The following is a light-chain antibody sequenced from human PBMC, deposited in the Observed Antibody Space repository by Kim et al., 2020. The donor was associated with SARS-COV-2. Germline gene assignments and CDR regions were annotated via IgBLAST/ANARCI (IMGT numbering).Light chain of an antibody. Sequence: APGKTAKITCGGNNIGSKSVHWYQKKPGQAPVLVIYYDSDRPSGIPERFSGSNSGNTATLTISRVEAGDEADYYCQVWDSSSDHVFGTGTKVTVL. CDR3: QVWDSSSDHV. CDR2: YDS. CDR1: NIGSKS. V-gene: IGLV3-21*04. J-gene: IGLJ1*01.